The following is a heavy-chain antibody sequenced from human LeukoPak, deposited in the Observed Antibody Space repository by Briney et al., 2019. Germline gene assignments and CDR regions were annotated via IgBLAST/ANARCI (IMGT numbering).Heavy chain of an antibody. V-gene: IGHV4-39*01. CDR1: GGFISSSTYY. CDR2: IYHNGNT. CDR3: ARHQWLAYYHYYMDV. D-gene: IGHD6-19*01. Sequence: PSETLSLTCTVSGGFISSSTYYWGWIRQPPGKGLEYIGSIYHNGNTFSNPSPKSRVTISVDTSENQFSLKLSSVTAADTAVYYCARHQWLAYYHYYMDVWGKGTTVTISS. J-gene: IGHJ6*03.